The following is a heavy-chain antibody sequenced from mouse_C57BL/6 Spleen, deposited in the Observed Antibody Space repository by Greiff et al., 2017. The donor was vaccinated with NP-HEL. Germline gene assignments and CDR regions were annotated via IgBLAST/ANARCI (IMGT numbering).Heavy chain of an antibody. CDR1: GYTFTSYW. CDR2: IDPSDSYT. V-gene: IGHV1-50*01. J-gene: IGHJ2*01. D-gene: IGHD3-2*02. Sequence: QVQLQQSGAELVKPGASVKLSCKASGYTFTSYWMQWVKQRPGQGLEWIGEIDPSDSYTNYNQKFKGKATLTVDTSSSTAYMQLRSLKSEDSAVYYCARGGLRPLDYWGQGTTLTVSS. CDR3: ARGGLRPLDY.